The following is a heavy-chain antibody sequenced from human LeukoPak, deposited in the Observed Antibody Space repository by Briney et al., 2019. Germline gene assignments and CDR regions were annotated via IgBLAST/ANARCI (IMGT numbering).Heavy chain of an antibody. CDR2: IYHSGST. J-gene: IGHJ4*02. CDR1: GGSISSSNW. D-gene: IGHD3-9*01. Sequence: PSETLSLTCAVSGGSISSSNWWSWVRPPPGKGLEWIGEIYHSGSTNYNPSLKSRVTISVDKSKNQFSLKLSSVTAADTAVYYCATAYDILTGYPRRYFDYWGQGTLVTVSP. CDR3: ATAYDILTGYPRRYFDY. V-gene: IGHV4-4*02.